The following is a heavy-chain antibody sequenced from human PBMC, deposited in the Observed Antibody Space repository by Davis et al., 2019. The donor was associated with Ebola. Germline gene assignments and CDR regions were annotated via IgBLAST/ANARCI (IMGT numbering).Heavy chain of an antibody. V-gene: IGHV4-39*02. Sequence: SETLSLTCTVSGASISRTTNYYWGWIRQSPGKGLEWIGSIYYSGNTYYSPSLRSRVTMSVDSSKNQFSLELSSVTAADTAIYYCARDYYDSSGYIWYFDLWGRGTLVTVSS. CDR3: ARDYYDSSGYIWYFDL. CDR1: GASISRTTNYY. D-gene: IGHD3-22*01. J-gene: IGHJ2*01. CDR2: IYYSGNT.